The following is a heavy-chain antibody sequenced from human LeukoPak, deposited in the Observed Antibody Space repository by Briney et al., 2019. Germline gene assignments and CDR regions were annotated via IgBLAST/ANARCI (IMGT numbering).Heavy chain of an antibody. CDR2: IYYSGST. CDR1: GGSISSGGYY. J-gene: IGHJ6*02. V-gene: IGHV4-31*03. CDR3: ATASTVTPPYYYYYGMDV. D-gene: IGHD4-17*01. Sequence: SETLSLTCTVSGGSISSGGYYWSWIRQHPGTGLEWIGYIYYSGSTYYNPSLKSRVTISVDTSKNQFSLKLSSVTAADTAVYYCATASTVTPPYYYYYGMDVWGQGTTVTVSS.